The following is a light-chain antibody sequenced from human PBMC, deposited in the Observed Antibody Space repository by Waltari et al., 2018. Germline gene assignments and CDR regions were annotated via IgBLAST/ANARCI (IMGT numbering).Light chain of an antibody. CDR3: SSYAGSNTVV. CDR2: EVT. CDR1: SSDVGGYHY. Sequence: QSALTQPPSTSGSPGQSVTISCTGTSSDVGGYHYVSWYQQHPGKAPKLLIHEVTTRPSGVPARFSGSKSGNTASLTVSGLQTEDEAYYYCSSYAGSNTVVFGGGTKLTVL. J-gene: IGLJ2*01. V-gene: IGLV2-8*01.